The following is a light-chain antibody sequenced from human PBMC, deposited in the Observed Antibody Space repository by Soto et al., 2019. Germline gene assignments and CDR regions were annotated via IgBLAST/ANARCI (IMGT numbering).Light chain of an antibody. CDR2: TAS. CDR3: QQTSSFPLT. J-gene: IGKJ4*01. CDR1: QGIVSW. V-gene: IGKV1-12*01. Sequence: DIQMTQSPSSVSASVGDRVTITCRASQGIVSWLAWYQQKPGKAPKLLIYTASSLQSGVPSRFSGSGFGTDFTLTISSLQTEDFATYYCQQTSSFPLTFGGGTKVEIK.